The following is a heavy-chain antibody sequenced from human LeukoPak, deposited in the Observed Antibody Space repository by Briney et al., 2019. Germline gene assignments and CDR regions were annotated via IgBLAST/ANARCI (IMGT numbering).Heavy chain of an antibody. J-gene: IGHJ4*02. CDR2: IKQDGSER. V-gene: IGHV3-7*01. CDR3: ASRHFEN. Sequence: GGSLRLSCAASGFTFSGFSMSWVRQSPTKGLEWVANIKQDGSERYYVDSVKGRFTISRDNAKNSLSLQMNNLRVEDTAVYYCASRHFENWGQGTLVTVPS. CDR1: GFTFSGFS.